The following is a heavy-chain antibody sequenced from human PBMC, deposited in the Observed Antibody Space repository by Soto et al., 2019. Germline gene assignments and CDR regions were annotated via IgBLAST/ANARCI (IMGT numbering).Heavy chain of an antibody. Sequence: QVQLVQSGAEVKKPGASVKVSCKASGYTFIDYGISWVRQAPGQGLEWMGWISGYTINTKYAQKVQGRVTMTTDTSTSPAYMELRSLRSDDTAVYYCARDIVDTAMVLDYYGMDVWGQGTTVTVSS. CDR1: GYTFIDYG. CDR3: ARDIVDTAMVLDYYGMDV. J-gene: IGHJ6*02. CDR2: ISGYTINT. V-gene: IGHV1-18*01. D-gene: IGHD5-18*01.